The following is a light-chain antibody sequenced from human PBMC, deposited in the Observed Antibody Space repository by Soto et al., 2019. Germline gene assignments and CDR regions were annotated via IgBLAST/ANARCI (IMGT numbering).Light chain of an antibody. J-gene: IGKJ4*01. CDR3: RQRNKWPPVT. CDR2: DAS. CDR1: QTVSRMY. Sequence: IVLTKSPVTVSLSPGERATLSCRASQTVSRMYLSWFQQKPGQAPRLLIYDASNRATGVPTRFSGSGSGADVTLTISSREPADFAVYYCRQRNKWPPVTFGGGTKVDIK. V-gene: IGKV3-11*01.